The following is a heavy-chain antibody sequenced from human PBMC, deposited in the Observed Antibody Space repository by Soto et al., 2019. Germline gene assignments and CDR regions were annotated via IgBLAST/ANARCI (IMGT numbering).Heavy chain of an antibody. V-gene: IGHV1-18*04. CDR3: ARAPLFIAVADLNWFDP. D-gene: IGHD6-19*01. J-gene: IGHJ5*02. CDR2: ISAYNGKT. CDR1: GYTFTSYG. Sequence: ASVKVSCKASGYTFTSYGISWVRQAPGQGLEWMGWISAYNGKTNYAQKLQGRVTMTTDTSTSTAYMELRSLRSDDTAVYYCARAPLFIAVADLNWFDPWGQGTLVTVSS.